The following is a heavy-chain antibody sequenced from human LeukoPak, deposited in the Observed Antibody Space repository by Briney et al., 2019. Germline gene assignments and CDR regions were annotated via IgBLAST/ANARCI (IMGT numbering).Heavy chain of an antibody. V-gene: IGHV4-34*01. CDR1: GFIFSDAW. Sequence: GSLRLSCAASGFIFSDAWMSWVRQAPGKGLEWIGEINHSGSTNYNPSLRSRVTISVDTSKNQFSLKLSSVTAADTAVYYCASYYYYGSGSFRDAFDIWGQGTMVTVSS. CDR3: ASYYYYGSGSFRDAFDI. CDR2: INHSGST. D-gene: IGHD3-10*01. J-gene: IGHJ3*02.